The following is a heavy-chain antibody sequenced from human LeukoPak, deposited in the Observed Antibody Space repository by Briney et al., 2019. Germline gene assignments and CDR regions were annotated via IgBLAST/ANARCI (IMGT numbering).Heavy chain of an antibody. D-gene: IGHD6-19*01. J-gene: IGHJ4*02. CDR3: ARDRFPVAGAHFDY. CDR1: GVSISSGSYY. Sequence: PSETLSLTCTVSGVSISSGSYYWSWIRQPAGKGLEWIGRIYTSGSTNYNPSLKSRVTISVDTSKNQFSLKLRSVTAADTAVYYCARDRFPVAGAHFDYWGQGNLVTVSS. V-gene: IGHV4-61*02. CDR2: IYTSGST.